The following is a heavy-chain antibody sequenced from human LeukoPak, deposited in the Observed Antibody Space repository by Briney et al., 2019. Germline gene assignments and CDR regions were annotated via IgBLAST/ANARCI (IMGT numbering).Heavy chain of an antibody. CDR1: GFTFSSYW. V-gene: IGHV3-7*03. D-gene: IGHD1-26*01. CDR3: AREGPTTAFDY. CDR2: IKQDGSEK. Sequence: GGSLRLSCAASGFTFSSYWMSWVRQAPGKGLEWVANIKQDGSEKYYVDSVKGRFTISRDNAKNTLYLQMNSLRVEDTAVYYCAREGPTTAFDYWGQGTLVTVSS. J-gene: IGHJ4*02.